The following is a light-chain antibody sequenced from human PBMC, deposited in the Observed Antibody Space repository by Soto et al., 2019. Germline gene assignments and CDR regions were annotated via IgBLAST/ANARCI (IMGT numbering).Light chain of an antibody. CDR1: SSDVGGYNY. Sequence: QSALTQPASVSGSPGQSITISCTGTSSDVGGYNYVSWYQHHPNKAPKLMIYEVGNRPSGVSSRFSGSKSGNTASLTISGLQAGDEADYYCSSYTSGSTLVLFGGGTKLTVL. CDR3: SSYTSGSTLVL. J-gene: IGLJ2*01. V-gene: IGLV2-14*01. CDR2: EVG.